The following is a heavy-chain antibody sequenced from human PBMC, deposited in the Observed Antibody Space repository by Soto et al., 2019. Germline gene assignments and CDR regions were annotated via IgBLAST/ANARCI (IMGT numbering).Heavy chain of an antibody. J-gene: IGHJ6*03. Sequence: PGGSLRLSCAASGFTFSDYYMSWIRQAPGKGLEWVSYISSSGSTIYYADSVKGRFTISRDNAKSSLYLQMNSLRAEDTAVYYCARIAESTYYDFWSGYYAGDYYYYYMDVWGKGTTVTVSS. V-gene: IGHV3-11*01. CDR2: ISSSGSTI. D-gene: IGHD3-3*01. CDR1: GFTFSDYY. CDR3: ARIAESTYYDFWSGYYAGDYYYYYMDV.